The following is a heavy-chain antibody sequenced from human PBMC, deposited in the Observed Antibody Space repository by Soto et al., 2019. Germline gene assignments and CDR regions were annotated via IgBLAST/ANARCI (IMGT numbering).Heavy chain of an antibody. J-gene: IGHJ6*02. Sequence: SAKVSCKASGFTFTSSAVQRVRQARGQRLEWIGWIVVGSGNTNYAQKFQERVTITRDMSTSTAYMELSSLRSEDTAVYYCAAGASTAAPYGSVTYYYYGMDVWGQGTTVTVSS. CDR2: IVVGSGNT. D-gene: IGHD2-2*01. CDR3: AAGASTAAPYGSVTYYYYGMDV. V-gene: IGHV1-58*01. CDR1: GFTFTSSA.